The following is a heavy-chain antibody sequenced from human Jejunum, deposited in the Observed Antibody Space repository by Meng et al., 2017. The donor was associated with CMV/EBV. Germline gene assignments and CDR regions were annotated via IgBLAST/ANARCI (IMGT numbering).Heavy chain of an antibody. Sequence: TTKTVGVGRIRQPPGMALEWLALIYWDNDKRYSPSLISRLTINKDTSKNQVVLTMTNMDPADTATYYCARVMITFGGVIGIDAFDIWGQGTVVTVSS. CDR3: ARVMITFGGVIGIDAFDI. J-gene: IGHJ3*02. D-gene: IGHD3-16*01. CDR1: TTKTVG. CDR2: IYWDNDK. V-gene: IGHV2-5*02.